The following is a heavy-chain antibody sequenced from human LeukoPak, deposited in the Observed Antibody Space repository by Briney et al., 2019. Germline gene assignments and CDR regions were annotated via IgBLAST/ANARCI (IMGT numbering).Heavy chain of an antibody. V-gene: IGHV2-5*02. Sequence: TGPRLVNPTQTLTLTCTFSGFSLSTSGVGVGWIRQPPGKALDWLALIYWDDDKRYSPSPKSRLTITKDTSKNQVVLTMTNMDPVDTATYYCAHRQYSSSWDLYFDYWGQGTLVTVSS. CDR3: AHRQYSSSWDLYFDY. D-gene: IGHD6-13*01. J-gene: IGHJ4*02. CDR1: GFSLSTSGVG. CDR2: IYWDDDK.